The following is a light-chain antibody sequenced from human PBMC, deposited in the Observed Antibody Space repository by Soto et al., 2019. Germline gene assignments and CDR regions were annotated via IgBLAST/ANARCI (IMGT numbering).Light chain of an antibody. V-gene: IGLV2-14*01. CDR1: SSGVGGYNY. J-gene: IGLJ3*02. CDR3: QAYDYSLTASV. Sequence: QSALTQPASVSGSPGQSITISCTGTSSGVGGYNYVSWYQQHPGQVPKLTIYEVTNRPSGVSTRFSGSKSGNTASLTISGLQAEDEADYYCQAYDYSLTASVFGGGTKVTVL. CDR2: EVT.